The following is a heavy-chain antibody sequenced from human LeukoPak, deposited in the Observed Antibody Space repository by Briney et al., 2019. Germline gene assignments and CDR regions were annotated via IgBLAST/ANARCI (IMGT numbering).Heavy chain of an antibody. Sequence: QSGGSLRLSCAASGFTFATYPMSWARQAPGKGLVWVSRINSDGSSTSYADSVKGRFTISRDNAKNTLYLQMNSLRAEDTAVYYCASLGYCSGGSCDYWGQGTLVTVSS. J-gene: IGHJ4*02. V-gene: IGHV3-74*01. CDR3: ASLGYCSGGSCDY. D-gene: IGHD2-15*01. CDR2: INSDGSST. CDR1: GFTFATYP.